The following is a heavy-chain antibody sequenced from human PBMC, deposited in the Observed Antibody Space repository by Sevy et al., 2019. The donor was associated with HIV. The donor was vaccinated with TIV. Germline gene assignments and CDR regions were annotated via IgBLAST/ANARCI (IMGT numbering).Heavy chain of an antibody. V-gene: IGHV3-23*01. J-gene: IGHJ6*02. D-gene: IGHD3-10*01. Sequence: GGSLRLSCAASGFTFSIYAMSWVRQAPGKGLEWVSAISDRGGSTYYADSVQGRFTISRDNSKNTLYLQMNSLRADDTAVYYCAKTGDNSMVRGAYYYYGMDVWGPGTTVTVSS. CDR3: AKTGDNSMVRGAYYYYGMDV. CDR1: GFTFSIYA. CDR2: ISDRGGST.